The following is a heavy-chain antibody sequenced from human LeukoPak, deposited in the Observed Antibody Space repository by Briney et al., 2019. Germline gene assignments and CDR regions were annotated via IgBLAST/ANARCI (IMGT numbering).Heavy chain of an antibody. V-gene: IGHV3-7*01. Sequence: PGGSLRLSCAASGFTFSSYWMSWVRQAPGKGLEWVANIKQDGSEKYYVDSVKGRFTISRDNAKNSLYLQMNSLRAEDTAVYYCPSPDLSSGWYIFNYWGQGTLVTVSS. J-gene: IGHJ4*02. D-gene: IGHD6-19*01. CDR3: PSPDLSSGWYIFNY. CDR2: IKQDGSEK. CDR1: GFTFSSYW.